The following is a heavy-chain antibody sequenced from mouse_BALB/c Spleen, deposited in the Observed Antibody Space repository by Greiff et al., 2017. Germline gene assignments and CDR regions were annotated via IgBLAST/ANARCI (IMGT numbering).Heavy chain of an antibody. CDR3: ARSRGNYAYYFDY. J-gene: IGHJ2*01. Sequence: EVQVVESGGGLVQPGGSRKLSCAASGFTFSSFGMHWVRQAPEKGLEWVAYISSGSSTIYYADTVKGRFTISRDNPKNTLFLQMTSLRSEDTAMYYCARSRGNYAYYFDYWGQGTTLTVSS. V-gene: IGHV5-17*02. CDR2: ISSGSSTI. D-gene: IGHD2-1*01. CDR1: GFTFSSFG.